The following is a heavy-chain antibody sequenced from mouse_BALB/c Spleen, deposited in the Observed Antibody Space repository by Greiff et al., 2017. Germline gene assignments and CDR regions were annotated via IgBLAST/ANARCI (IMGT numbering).Heavy chain of an antibody. CDR1: GFTFSDYY. CDR3: ARDLTTVAATGAMDY. Sequence: EVQVVESGGGLVKPGGSLKLSCAASGFTFSDYYMYWVRQTPEKRLEWVATISDGGSYTYYPDSVKGRFTISRDNAKNNLYLQMSSLKSEDTAMYYCARDLTTVAATGAMDYWGQGTSVTVSS. J-gene: IGHJ4*01. D-gene: IGHD1-1*01. CDR2: ISDGGSYT. V-gene: IGHV5-4*02.